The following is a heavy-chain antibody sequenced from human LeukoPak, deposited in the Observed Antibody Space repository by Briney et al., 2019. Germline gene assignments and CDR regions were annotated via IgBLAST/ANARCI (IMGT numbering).Heavy chain of an antibody. Sequence: PGGSLRLSCAASGFTFSNYGMHWVRQAPGKGLEWVANIKQDGSEKYYVDSVKGRFTISRDNAKNSLYLQMNSLRAEDTAVYYCAREVGYDYGKGNWFDPWGQGTLVTVSS. CDR3: AREVGYDYGKGNWFDP. V-gene: IGHV3-7*04. D-gene: IGHD5-12*01. CDR2: IKQDGSEK. CDR1: GFTFSNYG. J-gene: IGHJ5*02.